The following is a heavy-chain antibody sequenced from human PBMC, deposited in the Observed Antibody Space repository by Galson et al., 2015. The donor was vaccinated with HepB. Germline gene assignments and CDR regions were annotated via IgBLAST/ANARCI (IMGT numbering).Heavy chain of an antibody. CDR1: GFTFSSYA. D-gene: IGHD2-2*01. Sequence: SLRLSCAASGFTFSSYALSWVRQAPGKGLERVSTISASGTTYYADSVKGRFTISRDNSKNTLYLQMNSLRAADTALYYCAKHLDVVVPNTGFDYWGQGTLVTVSS. V-gene: IGHV3-23*01. CDR2: ISASGTT. J-gene: IGHJ4*02. CDR3: AKHLDVVVPNTGFDY.